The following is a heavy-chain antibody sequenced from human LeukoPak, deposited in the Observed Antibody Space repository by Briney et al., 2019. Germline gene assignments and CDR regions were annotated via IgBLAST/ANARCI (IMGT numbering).Heavy chain of an antibody. Sequence: SETLSLTCTVSGGSISSSSYYWGWLRQPPGKGLEWIGSFYYSGSTYDNPSLKSRVTISVDTSKNQFSLKLSSVTAADTAVYYCARDSDNSGWSPNYYMDVWGKGTTVTISS. V-gene: IGHV4-39*07. J-gene: IGHJ6*03. CDR2: FYYSGST. D-gene: IGHD6-19*01. CDR1: GGSISSSSYY. CDR3: ARDSDNSGWSPNYYMDV.